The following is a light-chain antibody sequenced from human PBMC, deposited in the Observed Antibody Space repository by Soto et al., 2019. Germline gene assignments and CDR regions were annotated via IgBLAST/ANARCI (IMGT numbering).Light chain of an antibody. V-gene: IGKV1-5*01. Sequence: DIQMTQSPSTLSASVGDRVTITCRASQTISRWLAWYQQKPGKAPRLLIYTASTFESGVPSRFSASGSGTEFTLTISSLHPDDFATYYCQEYNNYWTFGQGTKVDIK. CDR3: QEYNNYWT. CDR1: QTISRW. J-gene: IGKJ1*01. CDR2: TAS.